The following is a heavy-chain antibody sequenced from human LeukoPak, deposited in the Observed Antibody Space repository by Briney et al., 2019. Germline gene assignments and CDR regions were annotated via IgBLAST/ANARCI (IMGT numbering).Heavy chain of an antibody. D-gene: IGHD4-11*01. Sequence: GASVKVSCKASGFTFTSFGFSWVRQAPGQGLEWMGWISAYSGNTNYAQNLQGRVTMTTDASTSTVYMELRSLRSDDTAMYYCGRWRESSNWPPGYLQYWGQGTLVIVSS. CDR3: GRWRESSNWPPGYLQY. J-gene: IGHJ1*01. CDR1: GFTFTSFG. CDR2: ISAYSGNT. V-gene: IGHV1-18*01.